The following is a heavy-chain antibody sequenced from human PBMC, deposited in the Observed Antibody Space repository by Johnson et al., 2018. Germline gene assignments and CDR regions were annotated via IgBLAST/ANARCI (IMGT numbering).Heavy chain of an antibody. V-gene: IGHV4-34*01. CDR3: AGGWGDSWRGYFRYFDV. J-gene: IGHJ2*01. CDR2: INHRGDT. Sequence: QVQLQQWGAGLLKPSETLSLTCAVYGGSFSGYYWTWIRQPPGKGLEWIGEINHRGDTNYNPSLKSRVTISVDTSKNQFSLKLSSVPAADTAVYYCAGGWGDSWRGYFRYFDVWGRGTLVTVSS. D-gene: IGHD3-3*01. CDR1: GGSFSGYY.